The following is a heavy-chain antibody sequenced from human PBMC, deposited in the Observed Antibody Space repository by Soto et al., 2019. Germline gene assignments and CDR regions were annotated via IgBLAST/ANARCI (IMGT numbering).Heavy chain of an antibody. CDR1: GLTFSSYA. CDR2: ISGSGGST. D-gene: IGHD3-10*01. J-gene: IGHJ6*02. CDR3: AKDGPYYYGSGLSMDV. Sequence: GGSLRLSCAASGLTFSSYAMSWVRQAPGKGLEWVSAISGSGGSTYYADSVKGRFTISRDNSKNTLYLQMNSLRAEDTAVYYCAKDGPYYYGSGLSMDVWGQGTTVTVSS. V-gene: IGHV3-23*01.